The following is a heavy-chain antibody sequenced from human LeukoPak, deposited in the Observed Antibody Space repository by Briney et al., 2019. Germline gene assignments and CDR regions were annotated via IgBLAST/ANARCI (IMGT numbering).Heavy chain of an antibody. D-gene: IGHD1-26*01. CDR3: AKDRRGGSYYAATFDI. Sequence: GGSLRLSCAASGFTFTSYAMSLVRQAPGKGLEWVSSISDSGDITYYADSVKGRFTISRDNSKNMLYVQMNSLRVEDTAVYYCAKDRRGGSYYAATFDIWGQGTMVTVSS. V-gene: IGHV3-23*01. CDR2: ISDSGDIT. CDR1: GFTFTSYA. J-gene: IGHJ3*02.